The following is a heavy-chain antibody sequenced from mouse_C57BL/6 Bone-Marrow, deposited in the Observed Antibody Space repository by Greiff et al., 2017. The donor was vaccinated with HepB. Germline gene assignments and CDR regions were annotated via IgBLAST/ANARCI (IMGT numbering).Heavy chain of an antibody. CDR1: GYTFTNYW. V-gene: IGHV1-63*01. CDR3: AKGGLLRRDWFAY. J-gene: IGHJ3*01. Sequence: VQLQQSGAELVRPGTSVKMSCKASGYTFTNYWIGWAKQRPGHGLEWIGDIYPGGGYTNYNQKFKGKATLTVDKSSSTAYMQLSSLTSEDSAVYYCAKGGLLRRDWFAYWGQGTLVTVSA. CDR2: IYPGGGYT. D-gene: IGHD1-1*01.